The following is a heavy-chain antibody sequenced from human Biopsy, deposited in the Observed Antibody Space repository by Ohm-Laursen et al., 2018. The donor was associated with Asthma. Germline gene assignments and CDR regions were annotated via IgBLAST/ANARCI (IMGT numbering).Heavy chain of an antibody. V-gene: IGHV1-69*13. D-gene: IGHD4-11*01. J-gene: IGHJ6*02. Sequence: GASVKVSCKASGGTFSNYPFTWVRQAPGQGLEWMGGIIAIFDTPNSAQKFQGRVTITADESTSTGYMELSSLRSEDTAVYYCASSGGNYGFYGMDVWGQGTTVTVSS. CDR1: GGTFSNYP. CDR2: IIAIFDTP. CDR3: ASSGGNYGFYGMDV.